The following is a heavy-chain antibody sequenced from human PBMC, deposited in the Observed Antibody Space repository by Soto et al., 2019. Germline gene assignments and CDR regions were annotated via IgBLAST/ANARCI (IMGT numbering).Heavy chain of an antibody. CDR1: GGSFSGYY. CDR2: INHSGST. CDR3: ARALGYDFWSGYSYYYYYGMDV. Sequence: LSLTCAVYGGSFSGYYWSWIRQPPGKGLEWIGEINHSGSTNYNPSLKSRVTISVDTSKDQFSLKLSSVTAADTAVYYCARALGYDFWSGYSYYYYYGMDVWGQGXTVTVYS. D-gene: IGHD3-3*01. V-gene: IGHV4-34*01. J-gene: IGHJ6*02.